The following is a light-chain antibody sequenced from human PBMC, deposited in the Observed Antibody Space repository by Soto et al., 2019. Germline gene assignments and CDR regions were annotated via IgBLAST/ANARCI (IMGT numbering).Light chain of an antibody. CDR1: QSVGSS. J-gene: IGKJ4*01. V-gene: IGKV3-11*01. Sequence: EIVLTQSPATLSLSPGERATLSCRASQSVGSSLAWYQQKPGQALRLLIYDASNRATGIPGSFSGSGSGTDFTLTISSLEPEDSAVSYCQHRSNWPLTFGGGTKVDIK. CDR3: QHRSNWPLT. CDR2: DAS.